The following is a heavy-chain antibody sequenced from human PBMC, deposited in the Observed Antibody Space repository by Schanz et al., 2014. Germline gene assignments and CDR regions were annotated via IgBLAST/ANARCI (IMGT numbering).Heavy chain of an antibody. J-gene: IGHJ6*02. V-gene: IGHV4-61*02. CDR1: GGSISSGTYY. CDR3: ARDSLRGATGGYGMDV. CDR2: IYTSGNT. Sequence: QVQLQESGPGLVKPSQTLSLTCIVSGGSISSGTYYWSWLRQPAGKGLEWIGRIYTSGNTNYNASLKSRVTISVDKSKNQFSLKVRSVTAADTAVYYCARDSLRGATGGYGMDVWGQGTTVTVSS. D-gene: IGHD2-8*02.